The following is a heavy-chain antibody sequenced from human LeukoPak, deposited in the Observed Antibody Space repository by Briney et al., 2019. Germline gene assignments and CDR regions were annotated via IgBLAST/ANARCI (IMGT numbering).Heavy chain of an antibody. CDR1: GYTFTSYY. V-gene: IGHV1-46*01. J-gene: IGHJ3*02. D-gene: IGHD3-9*01. CDR2: INPSGGST. CDR3: ARAYYGILTGPRNGGDAFDI. Sequence: GASVKVSCKASGYTFTSYYMHWVRQAPGQVLEWMGIINPSGGSTSYAQKFQGRVTMTRDTSTSTVYMELSSLRSEDTAVYYCARAYYGILTGPRNGGDAFDIWGQGTMVTVSS.